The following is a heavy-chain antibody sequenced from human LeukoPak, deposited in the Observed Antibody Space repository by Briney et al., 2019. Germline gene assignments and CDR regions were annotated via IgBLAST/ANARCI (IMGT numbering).Heavy chain of an antibody. CDR3: ASGETGSTLGGY. CDR1: GGSLSAYY. V-gene: IGHV4-59*01. D-gene: IGHD1-1*01. Sequence: SETLSLTCTVSGGSLSAYYWTWIRQPPGKGLEWIGYIYDTGNTNYNPSLKSRVTISVDTSKNQFSLNLGSVATADTAVYYCASGETGSTLGGYWGQGTLVTVSS. J-gene: IGHJ4*02. CDR2: IYDTGNT.